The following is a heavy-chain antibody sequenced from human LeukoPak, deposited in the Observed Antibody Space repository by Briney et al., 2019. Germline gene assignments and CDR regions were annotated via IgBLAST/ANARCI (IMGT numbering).Heavy chain of an antibody. V-gene: IGHV4-4*09. CDR3: ASVAGDCSSTSCYHYFDY. D-gene: IGHD2-2*01. CDR1: GGSISSYY. J-gene: IGHJ4*02. CDR2: IYTSGST. Sequence: SETPSLTCTVSGGSISSYYWSWIRQPPGKGLEWIGYIYTSGSTNYNPSLKSRVTISVDTSKNQFSLKLSSVTAADTAVYYCASVAGDCSSTSCYHYFDYWGQGTLVTISS.